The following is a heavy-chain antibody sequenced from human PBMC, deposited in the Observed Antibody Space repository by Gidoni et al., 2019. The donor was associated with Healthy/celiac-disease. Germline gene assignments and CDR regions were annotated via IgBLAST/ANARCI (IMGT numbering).Heavy chain of an antibody. CDR3: AKEGVYDFWSGYRADGMDV. J-gene: IGHJ6*02. V-gene: IGHV3-23*04. Sequence: EVQLVESGGGLVQPGGSLRLSCAASGFTFSSYAMSWVRQAPGKGLEWVSAISGSGGSTYYADSVKGRFTISRDNSKNTLYLQMNSLRAEDTAVYYCAKEGVYDFWSGYRADGMDVWGQGTTVTVSS. D-gene: IGHD3-3*01. CDR2: ISGSGGST. CDR1: GFTFSSYA.